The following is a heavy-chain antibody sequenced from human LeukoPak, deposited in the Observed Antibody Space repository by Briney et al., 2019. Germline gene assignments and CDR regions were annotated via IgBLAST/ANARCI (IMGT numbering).Heavy chain of an antibody. Sequence: SETLSLTCSVSGDSISGSSYYWGWIRQPPGKGLEWIGSIYYSGSTYYNPSLKSRVTISVDTSKNQFSLKLSSVTAADTAVYYCARGARFLEWFNLFDYWGQGTLVTVSS. D-gene: IGHD3-3*01. CDR3: ARGARFLEWFNLFDY. J-gene: IGHJ4*02. V-gene: IGHV4-39*07. CDR2: IYYSGST. CDR1: GDSISGSSYY.